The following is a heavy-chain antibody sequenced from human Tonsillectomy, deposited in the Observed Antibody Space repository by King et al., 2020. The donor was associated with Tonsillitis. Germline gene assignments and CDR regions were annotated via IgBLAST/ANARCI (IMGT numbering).Heavy chain of an antibody. J-gene: IGHJ6*02. CDR2: INHSGST. CDR1: GGSFSGYY. D-gene: IGHD3-16*01. V-gene: IGHV4-34*01. Sequence: VQLQQWGEGLLKPSETLSLTCAVYGGSFSGYYWSWIRQPPGKGLEWIGEINHSGSTNYNPSLKSRVTRSVDTSKNQFSLKLSSVTAADTAVYYCANLLRLGVEGVDVGGQGTTVTVSS. CDR3: ANLLRLGVEGVDV.